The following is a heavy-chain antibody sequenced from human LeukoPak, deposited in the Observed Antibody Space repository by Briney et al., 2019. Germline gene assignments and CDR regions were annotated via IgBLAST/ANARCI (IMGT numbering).Heavy chain of an antibody. J-gene: IGHJ4*02. V-gene: IGHV4-34*01. Sequence: SETLSLTCAVYGGSFSGYYWSWIRQPPGKGLEWIGEINHSGSTNYNPSLKSRVTISVDTSKNQFSLKLSSVTAADTAVYYCARNQYCSSTSCYNGIFHYWGQGILVTVSS. D-gene: IGHD2-2*02. CDR3: ARNQYCSSTSCYNGIFHY. CDR2: INHSGST. CDR1: GGSFSGYY.